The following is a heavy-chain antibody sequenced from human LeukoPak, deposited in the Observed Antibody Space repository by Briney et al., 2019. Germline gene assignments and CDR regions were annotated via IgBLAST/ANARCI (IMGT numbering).Heavy chain of an antibody. Sequence: GGSLRLSCAASGFTFSNYWMHWVRHGPGKGLVWVSRIKSDGSDPSYADSVKGRFTISRDNAKSTLYLQMNSLRAEDTAVYYCAKDRDPMPSRGMDVWGQGTTVAVSS. CDR1: GFTFSNYW. CDR3: AKDRDPMPSRGMDV. V-gene: IGHV3-74*01. CDR2: IKSDGSDP. J-gene: IGHJ6*02. D-gene: IGHD2-2*01.